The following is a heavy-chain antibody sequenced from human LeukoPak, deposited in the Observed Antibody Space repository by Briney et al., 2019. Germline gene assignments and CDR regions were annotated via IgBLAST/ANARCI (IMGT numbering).Heavy chain of an antibody. V-gene: IGHV4-31*03. CDR2: IYYSGST. CDR3: ARAEADSGYFDY. D-gene: IGHD1-26*01. Sequence: SETLSLTCTVSGGSISSGGSYWSWIRQHPGKGLEWIGYIYYSGSTYYNPSLKSRVTISVDTSKNQFSLKLSSVTAADTAVYYCARAEADSGYFDYWGQGTLVTVSS. CDR1: GGSISSGGSY. J-gene: IGHJ4*02.